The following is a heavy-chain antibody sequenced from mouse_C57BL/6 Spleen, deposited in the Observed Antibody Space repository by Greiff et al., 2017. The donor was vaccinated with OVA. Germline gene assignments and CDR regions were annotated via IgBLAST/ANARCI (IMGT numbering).Heavy chain of an antibody. Sequence: QVQLKESGAELARPGASVKMSCKASGYTFTSYTMHWVKQRPGQGLEWIGYINPSSGYTKYNPKFKDKATLTADKSSSTAYMQLSSLTSEDTAVDYWARSIDVDVRWNAMDYWGQGTSVTVSS. CDR3: ARSIDVDVRWNAMDY. D-gene: IGHD2-3*01. V-gene: IGHV1-4*01. CDR2: INPSSGYT. J-gene: IGHJ4*01. CDR1: GYTFTSYT.